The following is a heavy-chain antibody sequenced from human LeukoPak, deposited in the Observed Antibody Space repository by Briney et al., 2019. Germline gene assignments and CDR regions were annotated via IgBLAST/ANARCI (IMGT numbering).Heavy chain of an antibody. D-gene: IGHD5-18*01. CDR3: ARVGIQLWLQDYYYGMDV. CDR2: ISSSGSTI. Sequence: PGGSLRLSCAASGFTFSSYEMNWVRQAPGKGLEWVSYISSSGSTIYYADSVKGRFTISRDNAKNSLYLQMNSLRAEDTAVYYCARVGIQLWLQDYYYGMDVWGKGTTVIVSS. CDR1: GFTFSSYE. V-gene: IGHV3-48*03. J-gene: IGHJ6*04.